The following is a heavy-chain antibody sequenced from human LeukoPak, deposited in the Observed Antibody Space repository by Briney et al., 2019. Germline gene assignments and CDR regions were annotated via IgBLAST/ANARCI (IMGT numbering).Heavy chain of an antibody. D-gene: IGHD2-15*01. CDR3: AKNGDRGAYCSGGTCYPYYYYYMDV. CDR2: ITSGGTTT. J-gene: IGHJ6*03. V-gene: IGHV3-48*01. CDR1: GFTFRTYN. Sequence: GGSLRLSCAASGFTFRTYNMNWVRQAPGKGLEWVSYITSGGTTTYYADSVRGRFTISRDNSRNTLYLQMNSLRAEDTAIYYCAKNGDRGAYCSGGTCYPYYYYYMDVWGKGTTVTISS.